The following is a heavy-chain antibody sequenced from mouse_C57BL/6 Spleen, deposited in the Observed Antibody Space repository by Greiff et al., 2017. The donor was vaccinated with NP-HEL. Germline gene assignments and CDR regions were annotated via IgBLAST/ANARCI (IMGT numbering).Heavy chain of an antibody. CDR1: GYTFTDYY. J-gene: IGHJ3*01. CDR2: IYPGSGNN. Sequence: QVQLQQSGAELVRPGASVKLSCKASGYTFTDYYINWVKQRHGQGLEWIARIYPGSGNNYYNEKFKGKATLTAEKSSITAYMQLSSLTSEDSAVYFCARSDYYGSSFAWFAYWGHGTLVTVSA. CDR3: ARSDYYGSSFAWFAY. V-gene: IGHV1-76*01. D-gene: IGHD1-1*01.